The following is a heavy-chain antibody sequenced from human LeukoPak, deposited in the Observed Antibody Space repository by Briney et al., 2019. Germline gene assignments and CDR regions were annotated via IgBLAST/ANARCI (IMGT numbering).Heavy chain of an antibody. Sequence: GGSLRLSCAASGFTFSSYDMHWVRQATGKGLEWVSAIGTAGDTYYPGSVKGRFTISRENAKNSLYLQMNSLRAGDTAVYYRARNNWNDGSFDYWGQGTLVTVSS. CDR3: ARNNWNDGSFDY. CDR2: IGTAGDT. CDR1: GFTFSSYD. D-gene: IGHD1-20*01. V-gene: IGHV3-13*01. J-gene: IGHJ4*02.